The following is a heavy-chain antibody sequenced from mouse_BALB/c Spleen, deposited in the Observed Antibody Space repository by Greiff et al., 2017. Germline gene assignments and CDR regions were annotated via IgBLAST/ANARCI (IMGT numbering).Heavy chain of an antibody. CDR3: TRIPNYYGSSYYAMDY. Sequence: EVKVVESGGGLVKPGGSLKLSCAASGFTFSSYTMSWVRQTPEKRLEWVATISSGGSYTYYPDSVKGRFTISRDNAKNTLYLQMSSLKSEDTAMYYCTRIPNYYGSSYYAMDYWGQGTSVTVSS. CDR2: ISSGGSYT. CDR1: GFTFSSYT. D-gene: IGHD1-1*01. V-gene: IGHV5-6-4*01. J-gene: IGHJ4*01.